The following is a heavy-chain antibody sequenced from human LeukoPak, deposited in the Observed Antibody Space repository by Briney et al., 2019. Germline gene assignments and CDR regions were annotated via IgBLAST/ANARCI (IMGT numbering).Heavy chain of an antibody. Sequence: ASMKVSCKASGYAFTSYYMHWVRQAPGQGLEWMGIINPSGGSTSYAQKFRGRVTMTRDTSTSTVYMELSSLRSEDTAVYYCARVPPKGSGSYPLDYWGQGTLVTVSS. J-gene: IGHJ4*02. CDR3: ARVPPKGSGSYPLDY. D-gene: IGHD3-10*01. CDR2: INPSGGST. V-gene: IGHV1-46*01. CDR1: GYAFTSYY.